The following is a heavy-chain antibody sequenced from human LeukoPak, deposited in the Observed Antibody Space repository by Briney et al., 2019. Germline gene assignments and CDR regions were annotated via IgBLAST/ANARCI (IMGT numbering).Heavy chain of an antibody. V-gene: IGHV1-18*01. D-gene: IGHD3-9*01. CDR1: GYTFSNYS. CDR3: ARVDLLTGYYFFDY. J-gene: IGHJ4*02. Sequence: ASVKVSCKASGYTFSNYSISWVRQAPGQGLEWVGWIRGDNGNTNYAQKFQGRVTMTTETSTSTAYMELGSLGSDETAVYYCARVDLLTGYYFFDYWGQGTLVTVSS. CDR2: IRGDNGNT.